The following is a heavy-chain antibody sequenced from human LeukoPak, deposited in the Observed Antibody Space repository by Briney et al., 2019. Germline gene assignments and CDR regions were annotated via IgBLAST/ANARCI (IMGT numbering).Heavy chain of an antibody. CDR2: IYHSGST. D-gene: IGHD3-10*01. V-gene: IGHV4-4*02. CDR3: ARLFRAGKYGSGSYYKYFDY. CDR1: GGSISSSNW. Sequence: SETLSLTCAVSGGSISSSNWWSWVRQPPGKGLEWIGEIYHSGSTNYNPSLKSRVTISVDKSKNQFSLKLSSVTAADTAVYYCARLFRAGKYGSGSYYKYFDYWGQGTLVTVSS. J-gene: IGHJ4*02.